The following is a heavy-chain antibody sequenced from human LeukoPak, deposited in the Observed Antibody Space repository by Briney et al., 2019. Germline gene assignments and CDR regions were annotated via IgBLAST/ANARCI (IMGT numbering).Heavy chain of an antibody. CDR3: TDSSSWYEH. D-gene: IGHD6-13*01. J-gene: IGHJ5*02. CDR2: ISGSGGST. Sequence: GGSLRLSCAASGFTFSSYAKNWVRQAPGKGLEWVSAISGSGGSTYYADSVKGRFTISRDNSKNTLYLQMNSLRAEDTAVYYCTDSSSWYEHWGQGTLVTVSS. V-gene: IGHV3-23*01. CDR1: GFTFSSYA.